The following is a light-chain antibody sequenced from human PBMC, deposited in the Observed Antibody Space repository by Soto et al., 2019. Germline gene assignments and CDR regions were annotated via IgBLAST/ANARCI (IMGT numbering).Light chain of an antibody. V-gene: IGLV1-47*01. CDR2: RSY. Sequence: QSVLTQPPTASGTPGQTVTISCSGSWSNIGRNYVYWYQQVPGTAPKLLIYRSYQRPSGVPDRFSGSKSGTSASLAISGLRSEDEADYYCVAWDNSLSGGVFGGGTKLTVL. J-gene: IGLJ3*02. CDR1: WSNIGRNY. CDR3: VAWDNSLSGGV.